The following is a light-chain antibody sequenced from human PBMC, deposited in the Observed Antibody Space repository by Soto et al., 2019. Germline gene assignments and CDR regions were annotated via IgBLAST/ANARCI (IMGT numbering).Light chain of an antibody. Sequence: EIVLTQSPGTMSLSPGERATLSCRTSQSVSSSFLAWYHQKPGQAPRLLIYGASSRATGVPDRLSGSGSGTDFPLTISRLEPEDFGVYYGQQYVAAPWTFGQGTKLEIK. CDR3: QQYVAAPWT. J-gene: IGKJ1*01. CDR2: GAS. V-gene: IGKV3-20*01. CDR1: QSVSSSF.